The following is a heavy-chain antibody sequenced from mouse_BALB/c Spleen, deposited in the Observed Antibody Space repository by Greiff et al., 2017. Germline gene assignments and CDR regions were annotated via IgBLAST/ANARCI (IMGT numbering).Heavy chain of an antibody. CDR2: IWGDGST. J-gene: IGHJ3*01. D-gene: IGHD1-1*01. CDR1: GFSLTGYG. Sequence: QVQLKESGPGLVAPSQSLSITCTVSGFSLTGYGVNWVRQPPGKGLEWLRMIWGDGSTDYNSALKSRLSISKDNSKSQVFLKMNSLQTDDTARYYCAREEGYYYGSSPAWFAYWGQGTLVTVSA. V-gene: IGHV2-6-7*01. CDR3: AREEGYYYGSSPAWFAY.